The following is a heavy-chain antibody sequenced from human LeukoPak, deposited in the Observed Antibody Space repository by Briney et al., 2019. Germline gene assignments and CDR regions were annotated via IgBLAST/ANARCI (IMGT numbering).Heavy chain of an antibody. CDR2: IYYSGST. CDR3: ARALDFWSGYPYYFDY. V-gene: IGHV4-59*01. Sequence: SETLSLTCTVSGGSISSYYWSWIRQPPGKGLEWIEYIYYSGSTNYNPSLKSRVTISVDTSKNQFSLRLSSVTAADTAVYYCARALDFWSGYPYYFDYWGQGTLVTVSS. D-gene: IGHD3-3*01. CDR1: GGSISSYY. J-gene: IGHJ4*02.